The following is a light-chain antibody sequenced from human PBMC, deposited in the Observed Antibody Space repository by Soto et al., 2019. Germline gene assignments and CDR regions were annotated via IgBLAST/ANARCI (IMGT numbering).Light chain of an antibody. V-gene: IGKV3-20*01. Sequence: EIVLTQSPDTLSLSPGERAALSCRASQRVSSSYLAWYQQKPGQAPRLLIYGASSRATGIPDRFSGSGSGTDFTLTISRLEPEDFAVYYCQQYGSSPLTFGGGITVEIK. CDR1: QRVSSSY. CDR2: GAS. J-gene: IGKJ4*01. CDR3: QQYGSSPLT.